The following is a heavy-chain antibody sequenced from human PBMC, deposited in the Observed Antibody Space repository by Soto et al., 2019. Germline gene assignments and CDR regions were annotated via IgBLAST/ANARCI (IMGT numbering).Heavy chain of an antibody. V-gene: IGHV6-1*01. CDR2: IYYRSKWFH. Sequence: SQTLSLTCVLSGDSVSSNGACWNWIRQSPSRGLQWLGRIYYRSKWFHDYAASVESRMAINPDTSRNQFSLQLNYVTPEDTAVYYCARVHCSAGTCLAGLDFWGQGTTVTVSS. J-gene: IGHJ6*02. CDR1: GDSVSSNGAC. D-gene: IGHD2-15*01. CDR3: ARVHCSAGTCLAGLDF.